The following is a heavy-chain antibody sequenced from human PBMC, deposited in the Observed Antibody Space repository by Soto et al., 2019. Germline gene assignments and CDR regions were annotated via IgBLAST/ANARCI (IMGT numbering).Heavy chain of an antibody. Sequence: QVQLVQSGAEVKKPGSSVKVSCKASEGTFSSYTISWVRQAPGQGLEWMGRIIPILGIANNAQKFQGRVTITADKSTSTAYMELSSLRSEDTAVYYCARDEVAAAGSDYWGQGTLVTVSS. D-gene: IGHD6-13*01. J-gene: IGHJ4*02. CDR2: IIPILGIA. V-gene: IGHV1-69*08. CDR1: EGTFSSYT. CDR3: ARDEVAAAGSDY.